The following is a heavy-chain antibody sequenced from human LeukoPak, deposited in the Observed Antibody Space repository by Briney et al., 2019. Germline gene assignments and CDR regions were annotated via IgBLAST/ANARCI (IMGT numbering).Heavy chain of an antibody. J-gene: IGHJ5*02. CDR2: MNPNSGNT. CDR1: GYTFTSYD. CDR3: ARGTSGIAVAGTSNWFDP. V-gene: IGHV1-8*02. Sequence: ASVKVSCKASGYTFTSYDINWVRQATGQGLEWMGWMNPNSGNTGYAQKFQGRVTMTRNTSISTAYMELSSLKSEDTAVYYCARGTSGIAVAGTSNWFDPWGQGTLVTVSS. D-gene: IGHD6-19*01.